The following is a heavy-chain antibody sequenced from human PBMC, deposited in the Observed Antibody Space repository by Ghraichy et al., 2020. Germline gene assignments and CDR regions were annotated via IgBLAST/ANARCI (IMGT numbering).Heavy chain of an antibody. V-gene: IGHV4-34*01. CDR1: GGSFSGYY. CDR3: ARGRGGYKWGNTAEYFQH. CDR2: INHSGST. D-gene: IGHD5-24*01. J-gene: IGHJ1*01. Sequence: SQTLSLTCAVYGGSFSGYYWSWIRQPPGKGLEWIGEINHSGSTNYNPSLKSRVTISVDTSKNQFSLKLSSVTAADTAVYYCARGRGGYKWGNTAEYFQHWGQGTLVTVSS.